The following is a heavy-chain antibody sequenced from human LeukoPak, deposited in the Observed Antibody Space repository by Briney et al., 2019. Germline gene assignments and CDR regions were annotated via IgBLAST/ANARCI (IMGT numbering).Heavy chain of an antibody. CDR2: TNEHGTII. V-gene: IGHV3-74*01. Sequence: GESLRLSCAASGFSFSNYWFHWVRQAPGEGLVWVSRTNEHGTIINYADSVKGRFTISRDNAKNTLYLQMNSLRAEDTAVYYCARGPEDFWSGPYFDYWGQGTLVTVSS. J-gene: IGHJ4*02. CDR1: GFSFSNYW. D-gene: IGHD3-3*01. CDR3: ARGPEDFWSGPYFDY.